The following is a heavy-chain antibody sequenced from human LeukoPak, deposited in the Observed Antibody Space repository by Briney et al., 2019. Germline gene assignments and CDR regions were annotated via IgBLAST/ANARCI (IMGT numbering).Heavy chain of an antibody. CDR2: IYHSGST. Sequence: PSETLSLTCAVAGASISNSNWWTWVRQPPGKGLEWIGEIYHSGSTNYKPSLKSRATISVDKSKNQFSLKLSSVTAADTAVYYCARVAARYVGMDVWGQGTTVTVSS. D-gene: IGHD6-6*01. J-gene: IGHJ6*02. CDR3: ARVAARYVGMDV. CDR1: GASISNSNW. V-gene: IGHV4-4*02.